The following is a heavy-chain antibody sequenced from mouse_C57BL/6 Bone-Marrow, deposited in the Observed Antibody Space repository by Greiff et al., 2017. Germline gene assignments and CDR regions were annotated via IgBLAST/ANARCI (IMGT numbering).Heavy chain of an antibody. D-gene: IGHD1-1*01. V-gene: IGHV1-81*01. Sequence: VQLQQSGAELARPGASVKLSCKASGYTFTSYGISWVKQRTGQGLEWIGEIYPRSGNTYYNEKFKGKATLTADKSSSTAYMELRSLTSEDSAVYFCARGDYDGSSYHFDYWGQGTTLTVSS. CDR2: IYPRSGNT. J-gene: IGHJ2*01. CDR1: GYTFTSYG. CDR3: ARGDYDGSSYHFDY.